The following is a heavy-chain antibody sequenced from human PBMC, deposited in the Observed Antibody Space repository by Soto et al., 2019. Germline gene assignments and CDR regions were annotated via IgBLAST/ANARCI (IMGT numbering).Heavy chain of an antibody. CDR2: ITFNGSKE. CDR3: ASDPGAFAGAMRH. Sequence: VQMVESGGGVVQPGGSLRLSCAGSGFAFSRFGMHWVRQAPGKGLEWVACITFNGSKEYYVDSVKGRFALSRDNSMNTLYLQLSSLRPEDTAVYYCASDPGAFAGAMRHWGRGTLVTVSS. CDR1: GFAFSRFG. D-gene: IGHD3-3*02. V-gene: IGHV3-30*03. J-gene: IGHJ4*02.